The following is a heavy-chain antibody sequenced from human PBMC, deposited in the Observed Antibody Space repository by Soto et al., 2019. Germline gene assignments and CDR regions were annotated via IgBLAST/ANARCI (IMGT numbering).Heavy chain of an antibody. Sequence: GGSLRLSCAASGFTFTSYTMNWVRQAPGKGLEWVSSISSSDYIYYADSMKGRVTISRDNAKNSLFLDMNSLTGEDTAVYYCARARVYATGPLDFWGQGTLVTVSS. CDR3: ARARVYATGPLDF. CDR2: ISSSDYI. D-gene: IGHD6-13*01. CDR1: GFTFTSYT. V-gene: IGHV3-21*06. J-gene: IGHJ4*02.